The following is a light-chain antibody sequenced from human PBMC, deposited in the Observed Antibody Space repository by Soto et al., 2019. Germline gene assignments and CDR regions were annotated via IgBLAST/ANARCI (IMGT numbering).Light chain of an antibody. CDR2: EVS. CDR3: CSYAGSSTLV. CDR1: SSDVGSYNL. Sequence: QSALTQPASVSGSPGQSITISCTGASSDVGSYNLVSWYQQHPGKAPKLMIYEVSKRPSGVSYRFSGSTSGNTASLTISGLQAEDEAAYYCCSYAGSSTLVFGGGTKLTVL. V-gene: IGLV2-23*02. J-gene: IGLJ2*01.